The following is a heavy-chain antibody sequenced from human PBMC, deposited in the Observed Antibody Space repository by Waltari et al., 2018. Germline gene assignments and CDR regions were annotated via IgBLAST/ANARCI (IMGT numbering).Heavy chain of an antibody. J-gene: IGHJ5*02. CDR2: IGGSGGSR. D-gene: IGHD3-10*01. V-gene: IGHV3-23*01. CDR1: VFTFGSYA. Sequence: VQVLESGGGLVQPGGSLRLPCSASVFTFGSYAMSWVRQAPGKGLEGVSRIGGSGGSRYYADPVKGRFTLSRDNSKNTVYLQMNSLRVDDTAIYYCARNALWFGPTDNWFDPWGQGTLVTVSS. CDR3: ARNALWFGPTDNWFDP.